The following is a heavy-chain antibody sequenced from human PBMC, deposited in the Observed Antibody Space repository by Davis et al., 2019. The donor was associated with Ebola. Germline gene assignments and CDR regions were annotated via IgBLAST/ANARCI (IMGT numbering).Heavy chain of an antibody. CDR2: INPYSGGT. V-gene: IGHV1-2*05. Sequence: AASVKVSCKASGYTFTGYYMHWVRQAPGQGLEWMGRINPYSGGTNYAQKFQGRVTMTSDTSISTAYMELSRLISDDTVVYYCARGPYDSSGWYYFDYWGQGTLVTVSS. CDR3: ARGPYDSSGWYYFDY. D-gene: IGHD6-19*01. CDR1: GYTFTGYY. J-gene: IGHJ4*02.